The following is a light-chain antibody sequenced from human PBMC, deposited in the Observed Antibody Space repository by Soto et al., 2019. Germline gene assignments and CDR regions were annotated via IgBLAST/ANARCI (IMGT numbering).Light chain of an antibody. Sequence: EIVLTQSPGTLSLSPGERASLSCRADQSVNSVYLAWYQHKPGQAPRLLIYGASNRATGIPARFSGSGSGTEFTLTISSLQSEDFAVYYCQQYNNWPRTFGQGTKVDIK. CDR3: QQYNNWPRT. J-gene: IGKJ1*01. V-gene: IGKV3-15*01. CDR1: QSVNSVY. CDR2: GAS.